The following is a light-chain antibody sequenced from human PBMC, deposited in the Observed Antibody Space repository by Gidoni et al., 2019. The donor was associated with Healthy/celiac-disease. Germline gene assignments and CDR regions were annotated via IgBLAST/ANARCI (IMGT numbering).Light chain of an antibody. CDR3: QQYNSYSPLT. V-gene: IGKV1-5*03. CDR1: QSISRW. J-gene: IGKJ4*01. CDR2: KAS. Sequence: DIQMTQSPSTLSASVGDRVTITCRASQSISRWLAWYHQKPGKAPKLLIYKASSLESGVPSRFSGSGSGTDFTLTISSLQPDDFATYYCQQYNSYSPLTFXGXTKVEIK.